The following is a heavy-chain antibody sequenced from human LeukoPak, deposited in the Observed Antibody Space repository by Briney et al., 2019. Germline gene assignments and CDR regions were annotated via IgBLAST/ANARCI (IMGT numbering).Heavy chain of an antibody. Sequence: SETLSLICNVSGASISGSDYNWSWLRQPPGKGLEWIASIFYSGTIYNNPSLKSRTFISVDTSKNQFSLRLTSVTAADTAVYFCATLDNSFDHWGQGTLVTVSS. V-gene: IGHV4-30-4*01. CDR3: ATLDNSFDH. J-gene: IGHJ5*02. CDR2: IFYSGTI. CDR1: GASISGSDYN.